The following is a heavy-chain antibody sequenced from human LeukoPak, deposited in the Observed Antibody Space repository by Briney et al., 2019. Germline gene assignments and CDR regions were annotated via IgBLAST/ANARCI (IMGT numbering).Heavy chain of an antibody. CDR2: IYYSGDT. CDR3: ARWDTAMVHGAFDI. CDR1: GGSISSDSYH. Sequence: SETLSLTCTVSGGSISSDSYHWGWIRQPPGKGLEWIGSIYYSGDTNYNPSLKSRVTMSVVTSKNQFSLKLRSVTAADTAVYYCARWDTAMVHGAFDIWGQGTMVTVSS. D-gene: IGHD5-18*01. V-gene: IGHV4-39*07. J-gene: IGHJ3*02.